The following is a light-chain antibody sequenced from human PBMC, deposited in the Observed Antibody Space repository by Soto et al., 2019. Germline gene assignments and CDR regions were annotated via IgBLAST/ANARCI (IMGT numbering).Light chain of an antibody. V-gene: IGLV2-14*01. J-gene: IGLJ1*01. CDR2: EVS. CDR1: SSDVGGYNY. Sequence: QSALTQPASVSGSPGQSITISCTGTSSDVGGYNYVSWYQQHPGKAPKLMIYEVSNRPSGVSNRFSGSKSGNTASLTISGLHAEDEADYYCSSYTTSITPYVFGTGTKGTVL. CDR3: SSYTTSITPYV.